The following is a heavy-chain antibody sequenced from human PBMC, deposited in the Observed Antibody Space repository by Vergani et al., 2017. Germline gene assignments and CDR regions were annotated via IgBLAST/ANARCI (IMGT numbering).Heavy chain of an antibody. D-gene: IGHD3-3*01. Sequence: QVQLQESGPGLVKPSQTLSLTCTVSGGSISSGSYYWSWIRQPAGKGLEWIGRIYTSGSTNYNPSLKSRVTISVDTSKNQFSLKLSSVTAADTAVYYCARDNGEWLISYYGMDVWGQGTTVTVSS. CDR2: IYTSGST. V-gene: IGHV4-61*02. CDR1: GGSISSGSYY. J-gene: IGHJ6*02. CDR3: ARDNGEWLISYYGMDV.